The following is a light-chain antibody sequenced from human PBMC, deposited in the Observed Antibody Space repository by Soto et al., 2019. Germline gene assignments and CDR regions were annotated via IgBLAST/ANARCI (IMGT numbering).Light chain of an antibody. CDR1: QSVSSY. CDR2: DAS. J-gene: IGKJ5*01. Sequence: VLSLSAATVSFSPRESATLSFSASQSVSSYLAWYQQKPGQAPRLLIYDASNRATGIPARFSGSGSGTEFTLTIFILQSEDFVVDCSKHSKNWLIPSGEVTRP. V-gene: IGKV3-11*01. CDR3: KHSKNWLIP.